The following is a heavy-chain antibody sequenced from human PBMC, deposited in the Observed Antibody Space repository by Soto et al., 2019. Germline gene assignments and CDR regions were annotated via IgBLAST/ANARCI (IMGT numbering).Heavy chain of an antibody. CDR1: EFTFSNYE. Sequence: EVQLVESGGGLVQPGGPLRLSCVASEFTFSNYEMNWVRQAPGKGLEWVSYISYTGSTIYYADSVRGRFTISRDNSKNSLYLQMNSLRAEDTAVYYCARGLRNYYDRSGLHYWGQGTLVTVSS. CDR2: ISYTGSTI. CDR3: ARGLRNYYDRSGLHY. V-gene: IGHV3-48*03. D-gene: IGHD3-22*01. J-gene: IGHJ4*02.